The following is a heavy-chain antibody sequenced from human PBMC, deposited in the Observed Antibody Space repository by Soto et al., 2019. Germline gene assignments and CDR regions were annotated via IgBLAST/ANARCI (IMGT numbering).Heavy chain of an antibody. CDR2: ISGSGGST. J-gene: IGHJ4*02. D-gene: IGHD5-18*01. Sequence: ESLRLSCAASGFTFSSYAMSWVRQAPGKGLEWVSAISGSGGSTYYADSVKGRFTISRDNSKNTLYLQMNSLRAEDTAVYYCAKALYSYGAIFDYWGQGTLVTVSS. CDR3: AKALYSYGAIFDY. V-gene: IGHV3-23*01. CDR1: GFTFSSYA.